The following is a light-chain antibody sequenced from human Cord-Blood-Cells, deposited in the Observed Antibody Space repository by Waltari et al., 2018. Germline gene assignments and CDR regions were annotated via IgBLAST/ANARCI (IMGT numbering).Light chain of an antibody. CDR3: QQSYSTLFT. J-gene: IGKJ3*01. CDR2: AAS. CDR1: QSISSY. V-gene: IGKV1-39*01. Sequence: DIQMTQSPSSLSASVGDRVTITCRASQSISSYLNWYQQKPGKAPKLLIYAASSLQSGVPSMFSGSGSGTDFTLTISSLQPEEFATYYCQQSYSTLFTFGPGTKVDIK.